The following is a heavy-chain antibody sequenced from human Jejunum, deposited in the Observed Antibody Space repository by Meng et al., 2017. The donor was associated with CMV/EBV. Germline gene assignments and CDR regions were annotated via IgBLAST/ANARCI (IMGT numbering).Heavy chain of an antibody. CDR2: IKNKANGYIT. D-gene: IGHD3-16*01. CDR1: GFTFSDHY. J-gene: IGHJ4*02. V-gene: IGHV3-72*01. Sequence: ASGFTFSDHYMDWFRPAPRRGLEWVARIKNKANGYITEYAASVRDSFTISRDDPKTSLFLQMSSLKAEDTAMYYCGRDSMKGGGFDYWGQGALVTVSS. CDR3: GRDSMKGGGFDY.